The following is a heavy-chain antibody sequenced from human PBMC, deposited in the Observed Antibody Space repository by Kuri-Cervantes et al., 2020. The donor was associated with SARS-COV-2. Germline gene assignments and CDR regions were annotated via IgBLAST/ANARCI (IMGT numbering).Heavy chain of an antibody. CDR3: ASARNSSGWYTYYYMDV. D-gene: IGHD6-19*01. J-gene: IGHJ6*03. CDR1: GFTFSDYY. CDR2: ISSSSSYT. Sequence: LSLTCAASGFTFSDYYMSWIRQAPGKGLEWVSYISSSSSYTNYADSVKGRFTISRDNSKNTLYLQMNSLRAEDTAVYYCASARNSSGWYTYYYMDVWGKGTTVTVSS. V-gene: IGHV3-11*06.